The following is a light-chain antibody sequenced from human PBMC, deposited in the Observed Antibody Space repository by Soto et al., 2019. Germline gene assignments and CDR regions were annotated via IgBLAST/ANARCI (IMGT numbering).Light chain of an antibody. J-gene: IGLJ2*01. Sequence: QSVLTQPPSASGTPGQRVTISCSGSSSNIGGNTVNWYQQLPGTAPKLLIYRNNQRPSGVPDRFSGSKSGTSASLAISGLQSEDEADYSCAAWDDSLSGVVFGGGTKLTV. CDR3: AAWDDSLSGVV. V-gene: IGLV1-44*01. CDR1: SSNIGGNT. CDR2: RNN.